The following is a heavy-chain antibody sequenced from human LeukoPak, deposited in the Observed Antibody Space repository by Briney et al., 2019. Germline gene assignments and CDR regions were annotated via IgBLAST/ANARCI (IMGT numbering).Heavy chain of an antibody. Sequence: PSETLSLTCAVYGGSFSDCYWSWIRQPPGKGLEWIGEINPSGSTNYSPSLKSRVTISVDTSKNQFSLKLSSVTAADTAVYYCARQSVVPAARGYYYYYMDVWGKGTTVTVSS. CDR1: GGSFSDCY. D-gene: IGHD2-2*01. J-gene: IGHJ6*03. V-gene: IGHV4-34*01. CDR3: ARQSVVPAARGYYYYYMDV. CDR2: INPSGST.